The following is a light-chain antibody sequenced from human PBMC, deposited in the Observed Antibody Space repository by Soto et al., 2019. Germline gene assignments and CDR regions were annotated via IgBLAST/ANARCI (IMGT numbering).Light chain of an antibody. V-gene: IGKV1-6*01. CDR1: QDIKND. CDR3: LQDYNYPYT. Sequence: AIQMTQSPSSLSASVGDRVTITCRASQDIKNDVGWYQQKPGKAPKLLIYAASSLQSGVPSRFSGSGSGTDFTLTVSSLQPEDFATYYCLQDYNYPYTFGQGTKV. CDR2: AAS. J-gene: IGKJ2*01.